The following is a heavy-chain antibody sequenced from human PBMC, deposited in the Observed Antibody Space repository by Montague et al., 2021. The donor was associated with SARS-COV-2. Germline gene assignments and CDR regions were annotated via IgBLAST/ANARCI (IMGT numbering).Heavy chain of an antibody. CDR1: GFTFSFYE. CDR3: ARGGTYYGFWSYFYDYSDALHL. Sequence: SLRLSCAASGFTFSFYEMNWVRQAPGKGLEWVSYISSSGSTTYYADSVKGRFTISRDNSKNSLYLQMVSLRAEDTAVYYCARGGTYYGFWSYFYDYSDALHLWGQGTPVTVSS. CDR2: ISSSGSTT. J-gene: IGHJ1*01. V-gene: IGHV3-48*03. D-gene: IGHD3-10*01.